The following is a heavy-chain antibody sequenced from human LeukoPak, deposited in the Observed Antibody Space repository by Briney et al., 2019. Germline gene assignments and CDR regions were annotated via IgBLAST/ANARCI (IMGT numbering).Heavy chain of an antibody. CDR3: VRDGEGVAISVNYWFDP. Sequence: ASVKVSCKASGFTFTNYDINWVRQATGQGLELIGWMNPRNGNTGYAQKFQGRGTMTRDTSISTAYMVLRSLRSEDKAVYYCVRDGEGVAISVNYWFDPWGQGTLVTVSS. D-gene: IGHD3-10*01. CDR2: MNPRNGNT. CDR1: GFTFTNYD. J-gene: IGHJ5*02. V-gene: IGHV1-8*01.